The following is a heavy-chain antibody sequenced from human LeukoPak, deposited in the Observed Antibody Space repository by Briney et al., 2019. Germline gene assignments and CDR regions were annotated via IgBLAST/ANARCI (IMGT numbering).Heavy chain of an antibody. J-gene: IGHJ4*02. CDR2: INPNSGGT. CDR3: ARSEYRYGNDY. CDR1: GYTFAGFY. V-gene: IGHV1-2*02. D-gene: IGHD5-18*01. Sequence: GASVKVSCKAFGYTFAGFYVHWVRQAPGQGLEWMGWINPNSGGTNYAQKFQGRVTMTGDTSISTAYMELSRLRYDDTAVYYCARSEYRYGNDYWGQGTLVTVSS.